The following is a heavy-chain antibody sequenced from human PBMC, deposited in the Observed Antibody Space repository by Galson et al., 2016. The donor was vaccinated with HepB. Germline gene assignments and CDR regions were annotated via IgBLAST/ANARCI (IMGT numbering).Heavy chain of an antibody. CDR1: TFVSYS. Sequence: TFVSYSMTWVRQAPGKGLEWVSGISSSGGTTYYGDSVRGRFTISRDNSKNTLYLQMNSLRDEDTAIYYCAKGGKGEWDYWGQGTLVTVSS. D-gene: IGHD1-26*01. CDR3: AKGGKGEWDY. CDR2: ISSSGGTT. V-gene: IGHV3-23*01. J-gene: IGHJ4*02.